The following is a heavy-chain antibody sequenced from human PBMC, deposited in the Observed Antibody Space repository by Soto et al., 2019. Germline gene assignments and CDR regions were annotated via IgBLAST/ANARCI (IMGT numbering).Heavy chain of an antibody. CDR2: ISAYNGNT. J-gene: IGHJ5*02. CDR3: ARYCSSTSCYATCFDP. D-gene: IGHD2-2*01. Sequence: QVQLVQSGAEVKKPGASVKVSCKASGYTFTSYGISWVRQAPGQGIEWMGWISAYNGNTNYAQKLQGRVTMTTDTCTSTAYMELRSLRSDDTAVYYCARYCSSTSCYATCFDPWGQGTLVTVSS. CDR1: GYTFTSYG. V-gene: IGHV1-18*01.